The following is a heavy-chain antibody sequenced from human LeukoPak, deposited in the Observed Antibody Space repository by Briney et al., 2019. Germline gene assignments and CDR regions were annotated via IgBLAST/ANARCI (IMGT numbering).Heavy chain of an antibody. CDR1: GGSISSYY. J-gene: IGHJ4*02. CDR2: IYYSGST. V-gene: IGHV4-39*01. Sequence: PSETLSLTCTVSGGSISSYYWGWLRQPPGKGLEWIGSIYYSGSTYYNPSLKSRVTISVDTSKNQFSLKLSSVTAADTAVYYCAAALDYGDYYYWGQGTLVTVSS. D-gene: IGHD4-17*01. CDR3: AAALDYGDYYY.